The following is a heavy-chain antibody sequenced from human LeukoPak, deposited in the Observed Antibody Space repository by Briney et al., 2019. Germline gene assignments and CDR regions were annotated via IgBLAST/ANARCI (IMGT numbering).Heavy chain of an antibody. D-gene: IGHD6-13*01. CDR1: GGSVSGYY. CDR3: ARGYTIGWSNWLDP. Sequence: SSETLSLNCSGSGGSVSGYYWSWIRQPPGKGLKCIGYIYYSGSINYNPSLKNRVTISVDTSKNQFSPKRSSVTAADTAVYYCARGYTIGWSNWLDPWGQGTLVTVSS. J-gene: IGHJ5*02. V-gene: IGHV4-59*02. CDR2: IYYSGSI.